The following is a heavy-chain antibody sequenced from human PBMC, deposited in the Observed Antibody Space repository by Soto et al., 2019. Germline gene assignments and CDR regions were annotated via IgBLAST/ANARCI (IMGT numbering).Heavy chain of an antibody. CDR2: IYYNGST. Sequence: QVQLQESGPGLVKPSETLSLTCSVSGGSISSDYWSWIRQPPGKGLEWIGYIYYNGSTNYHPSPKRRVSMSRDTSKNQFSLKVSSVTASDTAVYYCARQSRSGQSPYYFYGVDVWGQGTTVTVSS. V-gene: IGHV4-59*08. CDR1: GGSISSDY. CDR3: ARQSRSGQSPYYFYGVDV. D-gene: IGHD3-10*01. J-gene: IGHJ6*02.